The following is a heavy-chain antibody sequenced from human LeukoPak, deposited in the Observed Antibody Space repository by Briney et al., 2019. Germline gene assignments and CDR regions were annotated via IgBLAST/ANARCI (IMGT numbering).Heavy chain of an antibody. CDR2: IYYSGST. J-gene: IGHJ4*02. CDR3: ARRGRELAAEDY. D-gene: IGHD2-15*01. CDR1: GGSISNYY. V-gene: IGHV4-59*01. Sequence: PSETLSLTCIVSGGSISNYYWSWIRQPPGKGLEWIGYIYYSGSTNYNPSLKSRVTISVDTSKNQFSLKLSSVTAADTAVYYCARRGRELAAEDYWGQGTLVTVSS.